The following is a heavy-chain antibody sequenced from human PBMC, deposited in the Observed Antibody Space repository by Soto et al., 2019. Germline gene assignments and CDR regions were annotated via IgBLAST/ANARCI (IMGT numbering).Heavy chain of an antibody. J-gene: IGHJ5*02. CDR1: GFTFSSYA. V-gene: IGHV3-23*01. CDR2: ISGSGGST. Sequence: PGGSLRLSCAASGFTFSSYAMSWVRQAPGKGLEWVSAISGSGGSTYYADSVKGRFTISRDNSKNTLYLQMNSLRAEDTAVYYCAKDLVGRSLATNWFDPWGQGTLVTVSS. CDR3: AKDLVGRSLATNWFDP.